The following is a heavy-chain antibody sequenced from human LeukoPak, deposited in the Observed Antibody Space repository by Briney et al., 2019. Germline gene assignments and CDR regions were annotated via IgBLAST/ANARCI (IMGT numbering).Heavy chain of an antibody. V-gene: IGHV3-74*01. CDR3: ASGGDAFDV. CDR2: INTDGSTT. CDR1: GFTFSTYW. J-gene: IGHJ3*01. Sequence: GGPLRLSCAASGFTFSTYWMHCVRQSPGKGLVWVSRINTDGSTTTNADSVKGRFTISRDNAKHALYLQMNSLRAEDTAVYYCASGGDAFDVWGRGTMVTVSS.